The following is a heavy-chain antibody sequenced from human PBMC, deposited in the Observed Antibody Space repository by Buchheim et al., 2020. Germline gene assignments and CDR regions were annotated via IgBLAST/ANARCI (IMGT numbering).Heavy chain of an antibody. J-gene: IGHJ6*02. V-gene: IGHV3-30-3*01. CDR3: ARVAGDV. CDR2: ISYDGSIK. CDR1: GFPFNNYP. Sequence: QVHLVESGGGVVQPGRSLRLSCAASGFPFNNYPMHWVRQTPGEGLEWLALISYDGSIKSYADSVRGRFTIPRDSSQNTLYLQMDSLRVDDTAIYYCARVAGDVWGQGTT.